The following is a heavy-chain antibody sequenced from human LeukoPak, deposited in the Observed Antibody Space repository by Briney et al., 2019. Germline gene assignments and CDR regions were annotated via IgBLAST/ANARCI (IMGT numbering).Heavy chain of an antibody. CDR2: INPNSGGT. V-gene: IGHV1-2*02. J-gene: IGHJ4*02. CDR1: GYTFTGYY. D-gene: IGHD2-2*01. Sequence: ASVKVSCKASGYTFTGYYMHWVRQAPGQGLEWMGWINPNSGGTNYAQKFQGRVTMTRDTSISTAYMELSRLRSDDTAVYYCARENDCSSTSCLDYWGQGTLVTVSS. CDR3: ARENDCSSTSCLDY.